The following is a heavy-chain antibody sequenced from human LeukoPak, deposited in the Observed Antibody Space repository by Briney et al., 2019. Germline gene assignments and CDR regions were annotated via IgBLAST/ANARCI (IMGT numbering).Heavy chain of an antibody. V-gene: IGHV1-69*02. Sequence: SVKVSCKASGYTFTSYYMHWVRQAPGQGLEWMGRIIPILGIANYAQKFQGRVTITADKSTSTAYMELSSLRSEDTAVYYCARQYYDFWSGYPSYFDYWGQGTLVTVSS. CDR1: GYTFTSYY. CDR2: IIPILGIA. J-gene: IGHJ4*02. D-gene: IGHD3-3*01. CDR3: ARQYYDFWSGYPSYFDY.